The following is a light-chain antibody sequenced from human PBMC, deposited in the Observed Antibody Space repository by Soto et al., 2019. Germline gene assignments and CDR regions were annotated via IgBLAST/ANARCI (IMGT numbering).Light chain of an antibody. CDR2: DVT. J-gene: IGLJ2*01. Sequence: QSALTQPPSASGSPGQSVTISCTGTSSDVGGYNYVSWYQQHPGKAPKLMIYDVTKRPSGVPDRFSGSKSGNTASLTVSGLQAEDEADYYCSSYAGSNNVILGGGTKVTVL. CDR3: SSYAGSNNVI. V-gene: IGLV2-8*01. CDR1: SSDVGGYNY.